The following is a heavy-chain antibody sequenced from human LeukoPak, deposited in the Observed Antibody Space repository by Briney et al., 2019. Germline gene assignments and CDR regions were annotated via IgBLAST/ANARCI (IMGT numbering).Heavy chain of an antibody. CDR2: IRYDGSNK. D-gene: IGHD2-2*02. Sequence: GGSLRLSCAASGFTFSSYGMHWVRQAPGKGLEWVAFIRYDGSNKYYADSVKGRFTISRDNSKNTLYLQMNSLRAEDTAVYYCAKDGSSASLGYCSSTSCYTLGYWGQGTLVTVSS. V-gene: IGHV3-30*02. J-gene: IGHJ4*02. CDR1: GFTFSSYG. CDR3: AKDGSSASLGYCSSTSCYTLGY.